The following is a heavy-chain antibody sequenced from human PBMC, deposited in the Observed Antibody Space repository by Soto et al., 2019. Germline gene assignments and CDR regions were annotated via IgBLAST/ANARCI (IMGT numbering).Heavy chain of an antibody. Sequence: QVQLVQSGAEVKKPGSSVKVSCKASGGTFSSYTISWVRQAPGQGLEWMGRIIPILGIANYAQKFQGRVTLTADKTTSTAYMELSSLRSEDTAVYYCAREGNSGYDPWGQGTLVAVSS. CDR2: IIPILGIA. CDR1: GGTFSSYT. V-gene: IGHV1-69*02. J-gene: IGHJ5*02. D-gene: IGHD5-12*01. CDR3: AREGNSGYDP.